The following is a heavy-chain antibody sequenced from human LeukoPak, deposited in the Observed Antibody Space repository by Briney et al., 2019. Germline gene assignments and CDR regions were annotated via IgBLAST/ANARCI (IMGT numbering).Heavy chain of an antibody. CDR1: GGSFSGYF. D-gene: IGHD3-22*01. J-gene: IGHJ4*02. CDR3: ASSFYYDSRDY. Sequence: PSETLSLNCVVYGGSFSGYFWSWIRQPPGKGLEWIGEITPSGSTNYSPSLKSRVSISIDTSKKKLSLRLTSVTAADSAVYYCASSFYYDSRDYWGQGTLVTVSS. CDR2: ITPSGST. V-gene: IGHV4-34*01.